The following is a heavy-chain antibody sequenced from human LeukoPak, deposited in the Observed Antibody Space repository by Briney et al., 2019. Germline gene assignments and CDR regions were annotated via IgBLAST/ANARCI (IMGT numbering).Heavy chain of an antibody. CDR3: AATGSTSWSAYYYYMDV. Sequence: ASVKVSCKASGYTFTSYYMHWVRQAPGQGLEWTGIINPSGGSTSYAQKFQGRVTMTRDMSTSTVYMELSSLRSEDTAVYYCAATGSTSWSAYYYYMDVWGKGTTVTVSS. CDR2: INPSGGST. CDR1: GYTFTSYY. V-gene: IGHV1-46*01. J-gene: IGHJ6*03. D-gene: IGHD2-2*01.